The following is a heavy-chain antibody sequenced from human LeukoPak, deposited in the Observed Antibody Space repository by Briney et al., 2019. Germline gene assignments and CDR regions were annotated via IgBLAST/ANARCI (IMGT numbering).Heavy chain of an antibody. J-gene: IGHJ6*03. D-gene: IGHD5-12*01. CDR3: ARGGYDWGGYYYYYMDV. Sequence: GGSLRLSCAASGFTFSSYGMSWVRQAPGKGLEWVSGISGSGGSTYYADSVKGRFTISRDNAKNSLYLQMNSLRAEDTAVYYCARGGYDWGGYYYYYMDVWGKGATVTVSS. CDR2: ISGSGGST. V-gene: IGHV3-23*01. CDR1: GFTFSSYG.